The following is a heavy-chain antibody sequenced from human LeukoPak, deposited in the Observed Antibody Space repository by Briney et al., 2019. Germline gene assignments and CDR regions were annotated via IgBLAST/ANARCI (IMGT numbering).Heavy chain of an antibody. V-gene: IGHV4-39*01. D-gene: IGHD3-22*01. J-gene: IGHJ3*02. CDR1: GGSISSSSYY. CDR2: IYYSGST. Sequence: SETLSLTCTVSGGSISSSSYYWGWIRQPPGTGLEWIGSIYYSGSTYYNPSLKSRVTISVDTSKNQFSLKLSSVTAADTAVYYCARLPDSRPTSGAFDIWGQGTMVTVSS. CDR3: ARLPDSRPTSGAFDI.